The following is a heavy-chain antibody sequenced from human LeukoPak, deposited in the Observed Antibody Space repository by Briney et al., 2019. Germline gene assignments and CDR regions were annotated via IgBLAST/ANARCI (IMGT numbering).Heavy chain of an antibody. J-gene: IGHJ4*02. D-gene: IGHD6-19*01. CDR2: IYYSGST. V-gene: IGHV4-39*07. CDR3: ARDEGGAVPGY. Sequence: NPGGSLRLSCAASGFTFSSYWMSWIRQPPGKGLEWIGSIYYSGSTYYNPSLKSRVTISVDTSNNQFSLNLSSVTAADTALYYCARDEGGAVPGYWGQGTLVTVSS. CDR1: GFTFSSYW.